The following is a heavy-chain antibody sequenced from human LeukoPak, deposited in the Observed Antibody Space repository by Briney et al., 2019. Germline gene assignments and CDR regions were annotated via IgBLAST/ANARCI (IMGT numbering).Heavy chain of an antibody. CDR2: FSGSGGST. V-gene: IGHV3-23*01. CDR3: ARESSTSRGGYYYYYMDV. Sequence: SGGSLRLSCAASGFTFSSYAMSWVRQAPGKGLECISGFSGSGGSTYYADSVKGRFTISRDNSKNSLYLQMNSLRAEDTAVYYCARESSTSRGGYYYYYMDVWGKGTTVTVSS. CDR1: GFTFSSYA. J-gene: IGHJ6*03. D-gene: IGHD2-2*01.